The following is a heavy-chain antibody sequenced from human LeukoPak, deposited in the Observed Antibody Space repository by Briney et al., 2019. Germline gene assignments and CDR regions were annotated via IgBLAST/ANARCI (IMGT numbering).Heavy chain of an antibody. V-gene: IGHV1-69*04. CDR2: IIPILGIA. CDR3: ARDLSRGHYYYYGMDV. CDR1: GGTFSSYA. D-gene: IGHD2/OR15-2a*01. Sequence: PWASVKVSCKASGGTFSSYAISWVRQAPGQGLEWMGRIIPILGIANYAQKFQGRVTITADKSTSTAYMELSSLRSEDTAVYYCARDLSRGHYYYYGMDVWGQGTTVTVSS. J-gene: IGHJ6*02.